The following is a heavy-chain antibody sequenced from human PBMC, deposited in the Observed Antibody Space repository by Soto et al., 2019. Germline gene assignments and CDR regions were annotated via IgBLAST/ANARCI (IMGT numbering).Heavy chain of an antibody. D-gene: IGHD6-13*01. V-gene: IGHV1-69*13. J-gene: IGHJ4*02. Sequence: SVKVSCKASGGTFSSYAISWVRQAPGQGLEWMGGIIPIFGTANYAQKFQGRVTITADESTSTAYMELSSLRSEDTAVYYCASTAGRGQVRLDYWGQGTLVTVSS. CDR3: ASTAGRGQVRLDY. CDR2: IIPIFGTA. CDR1: GGTFSSYA.